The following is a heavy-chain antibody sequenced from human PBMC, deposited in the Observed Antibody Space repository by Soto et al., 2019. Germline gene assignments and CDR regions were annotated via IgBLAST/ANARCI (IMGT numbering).Heavy chain of an antibody. Sequence: QVQLQESGPGLVKPSQTLSLTCTVSGGSISSGGYYWSWIRQHPGKGLEWIGYIYYSGSTYYNPSLKSRVTISVDTSKNQFSLKLSSVTAADTAVYYCARGGGYDSSGYYMYYFDYWGQGTLVTVSS. V-gene: IGHV4-31*03. CDR3: ARGGGYDSSGYYMYYFDY. CDR2: IYYSGST. D-gene: IGHD3-22*01. J-gene: IGHJ4*02. CDR1: GGSISSGGYY.